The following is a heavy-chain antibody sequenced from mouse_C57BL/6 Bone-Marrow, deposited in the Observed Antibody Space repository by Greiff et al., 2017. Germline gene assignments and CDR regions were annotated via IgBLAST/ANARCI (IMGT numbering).Heavy chain of an antibody. V-gene: IGHV2-5*01. Sequence: VKLQESGPGLVQPSQSLSITCTVSGFSFTSYGVHWVRQSPGKGLEWLGVIWRGGSTDYNAAFMSRLSITKDNSKSQVFFKMNSLQADDTAIYYCAKNSAGPYAMDYWGQGTSVTVSS. CDR2: IWRGGST. J-gene: IGHJ4*01. CDR3: AKNSAGPYAMDY. D-gene: IGHD3-2*02. CDR1: GFSFTSYG.